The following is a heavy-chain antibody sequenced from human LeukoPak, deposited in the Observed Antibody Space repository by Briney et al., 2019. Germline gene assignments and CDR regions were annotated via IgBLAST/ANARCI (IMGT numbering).Heavy chain of an antibody. D-gene: IGHD3-22*01. CDR3: ARGPSDYDSSGYYPYYFDY. Sequence: SVKVSSKASGGTFSSYAISWVRQAPGPRLEWMGRIIPIFGIANYAQKFRGRVTITAERSTSTPYIYLRSLRYEDTAVYYCARGPSDYDSSGYYPYYFDYWGQGTLVTVSS. V-gene: IGHV1-69*04. CDR2: IIPIFGIA. CDR1: GGTFSSYA. J-gene: IGHJ4*02.